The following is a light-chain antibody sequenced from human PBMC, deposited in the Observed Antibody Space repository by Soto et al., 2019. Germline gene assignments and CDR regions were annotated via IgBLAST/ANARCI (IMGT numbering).Light chain of an antibody. J-gene: IGKJ2*01. CDR3: QQYYSTLYT. CDR1: QSVLYSSNNKNY. CDR2: WAS. Sequence: DIVMTQSPDSLAVSLGERATINYRSSQSVLYSSNNKNYLNWFQQKPGQPPKLLISWASTRESGVPDRFSGSGSGTDFTLTISSLQAEDVAVYYCQQYYSTLYTFGQGTKLEIK. V-gene: IGKV4-1*01.